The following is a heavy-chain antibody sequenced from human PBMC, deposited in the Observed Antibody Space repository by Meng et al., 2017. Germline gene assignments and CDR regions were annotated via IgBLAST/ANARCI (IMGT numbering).Heavy chain of an antibody. V-gene: IGHV1-46*02. CDR3: ATDNWGTHY. CDR2: INPSDNSA. Sequence: QVQLGQSGAEVKKPGASGKVSCKAPGDTLNTYNMHWVRQAPGQGLEWMGIINPSDNSAADAQGFQSRLTMTRDTCTSTLYMELTSLQFEDTAIYYCATDNWGTHYWGQGTLVTVSS. CDR1: GDTLNTYN. J-gene: IGHJ4*02. D-gene: IGHD7-27*01.